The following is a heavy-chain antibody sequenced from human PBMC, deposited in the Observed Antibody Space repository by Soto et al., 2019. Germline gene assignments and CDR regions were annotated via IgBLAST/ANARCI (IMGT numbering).Heavy chain of an antibody. D-gene: IGHD2-15*01. CDR3: ARTPENREWLEP. CDR1: GASVSSYY. Sequence: ASETLSLTCSVSGASVSSYYWSWVRQPPGKGLEWIGYIYYIGAYNYNPSLKSRVTISVDTSKNQFSLKLTSVTAADTAVYYCARTPENREWLEPWGKGTLVTVSP. V-gene: IGHV4-59*02. J-gene: IGHJ5*02. CDR2: IYYIGAY.